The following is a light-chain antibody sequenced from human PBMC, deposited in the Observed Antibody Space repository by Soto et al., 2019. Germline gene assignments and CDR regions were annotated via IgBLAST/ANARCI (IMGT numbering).Light chain of an antibody. CDR1: QSVAGS. CDR3: QQYGTSEII. CDR2: RAS. J-gene: IGKJ5*01. V-gene: IGKV3-15*01. Sequence: EIVMTQSPATLSVSPGERATLSCRASQSVAGSLAWYQQRPGQAPRLLIYRASTRATGVPARFSGSGSGTDFTLTISRLEPEDFAVFFCQQYGTSEIIFGQGTRLEI.